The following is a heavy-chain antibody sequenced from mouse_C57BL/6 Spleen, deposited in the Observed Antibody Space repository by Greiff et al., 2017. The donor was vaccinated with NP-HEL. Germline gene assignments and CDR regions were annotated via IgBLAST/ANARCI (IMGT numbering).Heavy chain of an antibody. Sequence: QVQLQQPGAELVMPGASVKLSCKASGYTFTSYWMHWVKQRPGQGLEWIGEIDPSDSYTNYNQKFKGKSTLTVDKSSSTAYMQLSSLTSEDSAVYYCARGPNRYFDVWGTGTTVTVSS. V-gene: IGHV1-69*01. CDR3: ARGPNRYFDV. J-gene: IGHJ1*03. CDR1: GYTFTSYW. CDR2: IDPSDSYT.